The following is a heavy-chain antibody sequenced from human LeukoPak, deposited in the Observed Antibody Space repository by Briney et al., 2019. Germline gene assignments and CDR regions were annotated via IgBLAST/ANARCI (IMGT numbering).Heavy chain of an antibody. J-gene: IGHJ6*03. Sequence: PGGSLRLSCAASGFTFSSYSMNWVRQAPGKGLEWVSYISSSSSTIYYADSVKGRFTISRDNSKNTLYLQMNSLRAEDTAVYYCAKDLEYGDYGTMDVWGKGTTVTVSS. D-gene: IGHD4-17*01. CDR2: ISSSSSTI. CDR1: GFTFSSYS. CDR3: AKDLEYGDYGTMDV. V-gene: IGHV3-48*01.